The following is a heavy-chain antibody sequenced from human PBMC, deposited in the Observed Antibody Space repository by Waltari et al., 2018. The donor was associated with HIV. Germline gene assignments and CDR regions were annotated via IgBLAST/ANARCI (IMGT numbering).Heavy chain of an antibody. D-gene: IGHD5-18*01. Sequence: QLQLQESGPGLVKPSETLSLTCTVSGGSISSSSYYWGWIRQPPGKGLEWIGSIYYSGSTYYNPSLKSRVTISVDTSKNQFSLKLSSVTAADTAVYYCARVRGYSYGPKRDWFDPWGQGTLVTVSS. V-gene: IGHV4-39*07. J-gene: IGHJ5*02. CDR1: GGSISSSSYY. CDR2: IYYSGST. CDR3: ARVRGYSYGPKRDWFDP.